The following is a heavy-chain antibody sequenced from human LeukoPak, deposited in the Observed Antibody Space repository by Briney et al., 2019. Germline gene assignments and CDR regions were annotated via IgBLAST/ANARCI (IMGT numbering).Heavy chain of an antibody. Sequence: PGGSLRLSCAASGFTISGFFMTWVRQAPGKGLEWVANKKEDGSEKYYVDSVRGRFPISRDNAKHSLYLQMNNLRGEDTAVYYCARPFGNGWFLRDYWGRGTLVTVSS. V-gene: IGHV3-7*01. D-gene: IGHD6-19*01. J-gene: IGHJ4*02. CDR3: ARPFGNGWFLRDY. CDR2: KKEDGSEK. CDR1: GFTISGFF.